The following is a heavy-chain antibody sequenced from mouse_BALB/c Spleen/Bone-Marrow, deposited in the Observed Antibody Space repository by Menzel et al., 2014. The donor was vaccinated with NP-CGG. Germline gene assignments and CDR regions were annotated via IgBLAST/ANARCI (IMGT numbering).Heavy chain of an antibody. CDR2: ISDGGSYT. D-gene: IGHD2-1*01. CDR3: ARDGNYAY. CDR1: GFTFSDYY. V-gene: IGHV5-4*02. Sequence: EVKLVDSGGGLVKPGGSLKLSCAASGFTFSDYYMYWVRQTPEKRLEWVATISDGGSYTYYPDSVKGRFTISRDNAKNDLYLQMSSLKSEDTAMYYCARDGNYAYWGQGTLVTVSA. J-gene: IGHJ3*01.